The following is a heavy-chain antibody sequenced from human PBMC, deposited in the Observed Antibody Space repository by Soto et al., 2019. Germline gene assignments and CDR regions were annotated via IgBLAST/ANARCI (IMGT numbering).Heavy chain of an antibody. J-gene: IGHJ4*02. D-gene: IGHD2-15*01. Sequence: QVQLQEWGPGLVKPSQTLSLTCTVSGGSISSGDYYWGWIREPPGKGLEWIGYIYYSGSTYYNPSLKSRVTMSVDTSKNQFSLKLSSVTAADTAVYYCARERGTYCSGGSCYLGFVYWGQGTLVTVSS. V-gene: IGHV4-30-4*01. CDR3: ARERGTYCSGGSCYLGFVY. CDR2: IYYSGST. CDR1: GGSISSGDYY.